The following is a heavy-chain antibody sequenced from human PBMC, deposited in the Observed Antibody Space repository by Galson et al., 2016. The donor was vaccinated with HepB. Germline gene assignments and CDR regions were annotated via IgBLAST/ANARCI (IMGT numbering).Heavy chain of an antibody. Sequence: SVKVSCKVSEFTLRELSMHWVRQAPGKGLEWMGGFNPEDGATIYSQKFQGRVSMTEDTSTDTAFMELSSLRSEDTAVYYCATAFRGILTEFYKSYHYGMDVWGKETTVIVSS. CDR2: FNPEDGAT. J-gene: IGHJ6*04. V-gene: IGHV1-24*01. CDR1: EFTLRELS. CDR3: ATAFRGILTEFYKSYHYGMDV. D-gene: IGHD3-9*01.